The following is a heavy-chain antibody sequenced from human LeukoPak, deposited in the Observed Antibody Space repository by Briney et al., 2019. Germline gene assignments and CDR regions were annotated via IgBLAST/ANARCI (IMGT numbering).Heavy chain of an antibody. CDR3: ARGYYGSGSFFDY. D-gene: IGHD3-10*01. Sequence: PSETLSLTCTVSGGSISRGGYYCSWIRQQPGKGLEWIGYIYYSGSTNYNPSLRSRVTISVDTSKNQFSLKLSSVTAADTAVYYCARGYYGSGSFFDYWGQGTLVTVSS. V-gene: IGHV4-61*08. CDR2: IYYSGST. CDR1: GGSISRGGYY. J-gene: IGHJ4*02.